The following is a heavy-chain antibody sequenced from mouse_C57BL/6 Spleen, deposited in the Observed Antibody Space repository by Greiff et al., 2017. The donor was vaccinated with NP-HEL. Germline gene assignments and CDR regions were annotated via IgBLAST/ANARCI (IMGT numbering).Heavy chain of an antibody. CDR3: ARGGYYGSLFDY. J-gene: IGHJ2*01. CDR2: IDPETGGT. D-gene: IGHD1-1*01. CDR1: GYTFTDYE. Sequence: VQLQQSGAELVRPGASVTLSCKASGYTFTDYEMHWVKQTPVHGLEWIGAIDPETGGTAYNQKFKSKATLTVDKSSSTAYMQLSSLTSEDSAVYYCARGGYYGSLFDYWGQGTTLTVSS. V-gene: IGHV1-15*01.